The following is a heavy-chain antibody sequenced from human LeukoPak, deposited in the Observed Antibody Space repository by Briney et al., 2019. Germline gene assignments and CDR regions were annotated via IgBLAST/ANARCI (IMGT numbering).Heavy chain of an antibody. D-gene: IGHD2-2*01. Sequence: GRSLRLSCAASGFTFRSYGMHWVRQAPGKGLEWVAVIWYTGSNVYYADSLKGRFTISRDNSKNTVYLQMNSLRAEDTAVYYCAKGQSGYCDSTSCSIDYWGQGTLVTVSS. CDR1: GFTFRSYG. CDR2: IWYTGSNV. CDR3: AKGQSGYCDSTSCSIDY. J-gene: IGHJ4*02. V-gene: IGHV3-33*03.